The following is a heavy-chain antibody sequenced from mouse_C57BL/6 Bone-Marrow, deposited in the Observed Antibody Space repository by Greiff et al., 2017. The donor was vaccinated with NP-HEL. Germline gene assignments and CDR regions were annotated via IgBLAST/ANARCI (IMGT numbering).Heavy chain of an antibody. CDR2: IYPRDGST. D-gene: IGHD1-1*01. CDR1: GYTITSYD. V-gene: IGHV1-85*01. J-gene: IGHJ1*03. CDR3: ASSSYYGSSPWYFDV. Sequence: QVQLKQSGPELVKPGASVKLSCKASGYTITSYDINWVKQRPGQGLEWIGWIYPRDGSTKYNEKFKGKATLTVDTSSSTAYMELHSLTSEDSAVYVCASSSYYGSSPWYFDVWGTGTTVTVSS.